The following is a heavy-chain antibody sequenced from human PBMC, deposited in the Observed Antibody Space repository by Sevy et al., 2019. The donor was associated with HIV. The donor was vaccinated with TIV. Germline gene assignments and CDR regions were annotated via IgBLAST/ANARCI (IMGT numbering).Heavy chain of an antibody. CDR3: AREGYYYRSGTYRPPDYYGMDV. CDR2: ISDYNGYT. J-gene: IGHJ6*02. D-gene: IGHD3-10*01. V-gene: IGHV1-18*01. Sequence: ASVKVSCKASGYTFSSYGISWVRQAPGQGLEWMGWISDYNGYTNYAHKFQGRVTMSTETSTRTAYMGLRSLRSDDTAVYFCAREGYYYRSGTYRPPDYYGMDVWGQGTAVTVSS. CDR1: GYTFSSYG.